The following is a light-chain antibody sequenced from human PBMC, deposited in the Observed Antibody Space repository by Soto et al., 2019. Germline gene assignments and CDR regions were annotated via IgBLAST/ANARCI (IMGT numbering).Light chain of an antibody. Sequence: EIVLTQSPGTLSLSPGERATLSCRASQSVSSSYLAWYQQKPGQAPRLLIYGASSRATGIPDRFSGSGSGTDFTLTISRLEPEDFATYFCVQHSDYPFTFGQGTRLDI. CDR3: VQHSDYPFT. J-gene: IGKJ2*01. V-gene: IGKV3-20*01. CDR2: GAS. CDR1: QSVSSSY.